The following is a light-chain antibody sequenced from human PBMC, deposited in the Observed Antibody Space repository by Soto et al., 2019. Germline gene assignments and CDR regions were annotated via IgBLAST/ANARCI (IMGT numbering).Light chain of an antibody. CDR3: CSYAGSSTYVV. Sequence: QSALTQPASVSGSPGQSITMSCTGTSSDVGSYNLVSWYQQHPGKAPKLMIYEGSKRPSGVFNRFSGSKSGNTASLTISGLQAEDEADYYCCSYAGSSTYVVFGGGTKVTVL. J-gene: IGLJ2*01. CDR1: SSDVGSYNL. CDR2: EGS. V-gene: IGLV2-23*01.